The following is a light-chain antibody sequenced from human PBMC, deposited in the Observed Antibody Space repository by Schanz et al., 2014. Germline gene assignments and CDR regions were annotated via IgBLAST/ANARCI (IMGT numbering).Light chain of an antibody. V-gene: IGLV2-14*03. CDR1: SSDIGLYNY. Sequence: QSALTQPASVSGSPGQSITIPCTGTSSDIGLYNYVAWYQQHPGKAPKLMIYDVSNRPSGVSNRFSGFKSGNTASLTISGLQAEDEADYYCSSHTSSGTWVFGGGTKLTVL. CDR3: SSHTSSGTWV. CDR2: DVS. J-gene: IGLJ3*02.